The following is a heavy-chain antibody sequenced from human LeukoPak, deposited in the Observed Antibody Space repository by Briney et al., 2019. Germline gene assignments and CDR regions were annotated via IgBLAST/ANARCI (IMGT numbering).Heavy chain of an antibody. CDR2: IYYSGST. V-gene: IGHV4-39*01. D-gene: IGHD1-1*01. CDR1: GGSISSSSYY. CDR3: ARQGYLYYYYYGMDV. J-gene: IGHJ6*02. Sequence: SETLSLTCTVSGGSISSSSYYWGWIRQPPGKGLEWIGSIYYSGSTYYNPSLKSRVTISVDTSKNQFSLKLSSVTAADTAVYYCARQGYLYYYYYGMDVWGQGTTVTVSS.